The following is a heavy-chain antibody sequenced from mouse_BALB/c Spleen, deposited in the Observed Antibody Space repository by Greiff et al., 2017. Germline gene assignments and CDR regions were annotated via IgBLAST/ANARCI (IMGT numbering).Heavy chain of an antibody. D-gene: IGHD2-4*01. CDR1: GFSLTSYG. J-gene: IGHJ4*01. Sequence: VKVVESGPGLVAPSQSLSITCTVSGFSLTSYGVHWVRQPPGKGLEWLGVIWAGGSTNYNSALMSRLSISKDNSKSQVFLKMNSLQTDDTAMYYCAFSLYYDYDPYAMDYWGQGTSVTVSS. CDR3: AFSLYYDYDPYAMDY. CDR2: IWAGGST. V-gene: IGHV2-9*02.